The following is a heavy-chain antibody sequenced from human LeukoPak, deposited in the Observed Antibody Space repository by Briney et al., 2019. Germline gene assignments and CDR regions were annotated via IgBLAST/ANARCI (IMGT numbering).Heavy chain of an antibody. CDR1: GFSFSNYW. J-gene: IGHJ6*04. V-gene: IGHV3-7*01. CDR2: IRGDESRK. D-gene: IGHD2-2*01. CDR3: AKDVTNIVVVPAAILGV. Sequence: GGSLRLSCAASGFSFSNYWMTWLRQAPGKGLEWVANIRGDESRKYYFDSVTGRFTISRDNAKNSLYLQMNSLRAEDTAVYYCAKDVTNIVVVPAAILGVWGKGTTVTVSS.